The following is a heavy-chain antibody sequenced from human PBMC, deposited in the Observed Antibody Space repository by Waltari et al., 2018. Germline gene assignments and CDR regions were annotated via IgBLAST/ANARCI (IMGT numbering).Heavy chain of an antibody. V-gene: IGHV4-39*07. D-gene: IGHD6-13*01. CDR3: ERERASSQYGMDV. Sequence: QLQLQESGPGLVKPSETLSLTCTVSGCSISSSSYYWGWIRQPPGKGLEWIGSIYYSGRTYDNPGLKSRVTRSVDTSKNQLSLKLSSVTAADTAVYYCERERASSQYGMDVWGQGTTVTVSS. J-gene: IGHJ6*02. CDR2: IYYSGRT. CDR1: GCSISSSSYY.